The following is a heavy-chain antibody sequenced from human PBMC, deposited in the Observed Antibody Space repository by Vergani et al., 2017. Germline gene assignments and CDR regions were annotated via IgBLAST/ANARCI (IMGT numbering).Heavy chain of an antibody. Sequence: EVQLLESGGGLVQPGGSLRLSCAASGFTFSSYAMSWVRQAPGKGLEWVSAISGSGGSTYYADSVKGRFTISRDNSKNTLYLQMNSLRAEDTAVYYCAKDPSTYYDILSSPGGDYWGQGTLVTVSS. D-gene: IGHD3-9*01. CDR2: ISGSGGST. CDR3: AKDPSTYYDILSSPGGDY. J-gene: IGHJ4*02. V-gene: IGHV3-23*01. CDR1: GFTFSSYA.